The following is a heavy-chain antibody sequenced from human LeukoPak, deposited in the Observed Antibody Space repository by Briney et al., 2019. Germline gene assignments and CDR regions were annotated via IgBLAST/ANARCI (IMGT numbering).Heavy chain of an antibody. V-gene: IGHV3-23*01. J-gene: IGHJ4*02. CDR1: GFTFSSYA. CDR3: TTDPLGRYYYDSSGLAYGY. D-gene: IGHD3-22*01. Sequence: GGSLRLSCAASGFTFSSYAMSWVRQAPGKGLQWVSAISGSGGSTYYADSVKGRFTISRDNSKNTLYLQMNSLKTEDTAVYYCTTDPLGRYYYDSSGLAYGYWGQGTLVTVSS. CDR2: ISGSGGST.